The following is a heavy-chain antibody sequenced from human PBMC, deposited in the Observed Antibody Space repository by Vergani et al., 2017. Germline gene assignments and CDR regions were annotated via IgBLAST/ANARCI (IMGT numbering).Heavy chain of an antibody. V-gene: IGHV3-72*01. CDR3: SRLGYCSSTTCRQAFDI. CDR2: TRNKANSYTT. D-gene: IGHD2-2*01. CDR1: GFTFSDHY. J-gene: IGHJ3*02. Sequence: EVKLVESGGGLVQPGGSLRLSCAASGFTFSDHYMDWVRQAPGKGLEWVGRTRNKANSYTTEYAASVKGRFTISRDDSKNSLYLQMNSLKIEDTAVYYCSRLGYCSSTTCRQAFDIWGQGTMVTVS.